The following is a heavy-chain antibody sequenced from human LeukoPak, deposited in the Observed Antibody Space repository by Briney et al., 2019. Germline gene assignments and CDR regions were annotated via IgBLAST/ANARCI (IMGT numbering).Heavy chain of an antibody. V-gene: IGHV3-48*01. D-gene: IGHD1-26*01. CDR3: ARDGASLGAQFDY. Sequence: GGSLRLSCAVSGFTFSSYSMTWVRQAPGKGLEWVSYISSTSSTVYYADSVKGRFTISRDNVKNSLYLQMNSLRAEDTAVYYCARDGASLGAQFDYWGQGTLVTVSS. CDR1: GFTFSSYS. CDR2: ISSTSSTV. J-gene: IGHJ4*02.